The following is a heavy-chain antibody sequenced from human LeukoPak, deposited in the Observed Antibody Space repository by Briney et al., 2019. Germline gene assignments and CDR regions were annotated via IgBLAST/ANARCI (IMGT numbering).Heavy chain of an antibody. V-gene: IGHV3-43D*03. CDR1: GFTFEDFT. CDR3: AKEPYFDL. CDR2: ITWDGGST. J-gene: IGHJ2*01. Sequence: GGSLRLSCAASGFTFEDFTMHWVRQAPGKGLEWVSLITWDGGSTYYTDSVKGRFTISRDNSKNSLYLQMNSLRPEDTALYYCAKEPYFDLWGRGTLVTVSS.